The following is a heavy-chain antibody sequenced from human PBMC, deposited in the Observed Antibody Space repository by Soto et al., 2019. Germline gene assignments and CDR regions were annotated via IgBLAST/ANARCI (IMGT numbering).Heavy chain of an antibody. V-gene: IGHV4-39*01. CDR2: IYYNGNT. D-gene: IGHD5-12*01. CDR3: VSRLGYGYAMDV. J-gene: IGHJ6*02. Sequence: PLETLSLTCTVSGDSISSGGYYWGWIRQPPGKGLEWIGSIYYNGNTYYNPSLKSRVIISRDTSRNQFSLRLNSVTAADTAVYYCVSRLGYGYAMDVWGQGTTVTVSS. CDR1: GDSISSGGYY.